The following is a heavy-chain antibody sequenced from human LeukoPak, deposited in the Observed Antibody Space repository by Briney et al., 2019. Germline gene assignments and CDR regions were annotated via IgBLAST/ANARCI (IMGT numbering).Heavy chain of an antibody. J-gene: IGHJ5*02. CDR3: AKDRAFVNCCNWFDP. Sequence: GGSLRLSCAASGFTFSGFEMNWVRQAPAKGLEWVSVISGGGGSTYYADSVRGRFTISRDNSKNTLYLQMNSLRAEDTAVYYCAKDRAFVNCCNWFDPWGQGTLVTVSS. CDR2: ISGGGGST. V-gene: IGHV3-23*01. D-gene: IGHD1-1*01. CDR1: GFTFSGFE.